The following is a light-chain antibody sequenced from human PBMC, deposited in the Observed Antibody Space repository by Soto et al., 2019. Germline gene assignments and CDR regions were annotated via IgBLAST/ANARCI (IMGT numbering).Light chain of an antibody. CDR2: GYK. Sequence: QSVLTQPPSVSGAPGQRVTISCSGGGCNLGADYDVHWYQHLPGEAPKLLIYGYKYRPSGVPDRFSGAKTGTSASLLIAGSQAEDEDDDYCQSHDGSRNSLVFGGGTKVTVL. CDR1: GCNLGADYD. J-gene: IGLJ2*01. CDR3: QSHDGSRNSLV. V-gene: IGLV1-40*01.